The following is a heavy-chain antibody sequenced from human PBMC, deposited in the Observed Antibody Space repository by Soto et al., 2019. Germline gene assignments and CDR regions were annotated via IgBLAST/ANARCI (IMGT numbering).Heavy chain of an antibody. CDR3: AVTYYYDSSGYPQEATDY. Sequence: GGSLRLSCAASGFTFSSYSMNWVRQAPGKGLEWVSYISSSSSTIYYADSVKGRFTISRDNAKNSLYLQMNSLRDEDTAVYYCAVTYYYDSSGYPQEATDYWGQGTLVTVSS. CDR1: GFTFSSYS. D-gene: IGHD3-22*01. V-gene: IGHV3-48*02. J-gene: IGHJ4*02. CDR2: ISSSSSTI.